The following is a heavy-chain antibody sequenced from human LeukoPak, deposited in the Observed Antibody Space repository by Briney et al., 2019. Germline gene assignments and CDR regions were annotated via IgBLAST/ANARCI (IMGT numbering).Heavy chain of an antibody. CDR1: GGSISSSSYY. CDR3: ARHRYMVRGPYYFDY. V-gene: IGHV4-39*01. CDR2: IYYSGST. J-gene: IGHJ4*02. D-gene: IGHD3-10*01. Sequence: SETLSLTCTVSGGSISSSSYYWGWIRQPPGKGLEWIGSIYYSGSTNYNPSLKSRVTISVDTSKNQFSLKLSSVTAADTAVYYCARHRYMVRGPYYFDYWGQGTLVTVSS.